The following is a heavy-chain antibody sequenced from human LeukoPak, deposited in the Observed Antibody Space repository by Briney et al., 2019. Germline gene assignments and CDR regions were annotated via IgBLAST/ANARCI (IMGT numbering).Heavy chain of an antibody. J-gene: IGHJ4*02. CDR2: ISGSSSYI. CDR1: GFTFSSYS. D-gene: IGHD3-10*01. V-gene: IGHV3-21*01. CDR3: ARGYGSGSSHYFDY. Sequence: GGSLRLSCAASGFTFSSYSMNWVPQAPGKGLEWVSSISGSSSYIYYADSVKGRFTISRDNAKNSLYLQMNSLRAEDTAVYYCARGYGSGSSHYFDYWGQGTLVTVSS.